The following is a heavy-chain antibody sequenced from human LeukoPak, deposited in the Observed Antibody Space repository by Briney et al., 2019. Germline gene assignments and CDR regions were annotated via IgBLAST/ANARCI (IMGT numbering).Heavy chain of an antibody. CDR1: GGSFSGYY. CDR3: ARLVYYYYYMDV. Sequence: PSETLSLTCAVYGGSFSGYYWSWIRQPPGKGLEWIGYIYTSGSTNYNPSLKSRVTISVDTSKNQFSLKLSSVTAADTAVYYCARLVYYYYYMDVWGKGTTVTVSS. CDR2: IYTSGST. J-gene: IGHJ6*03. D-gene: IGHD1-26*01. V-gene: IGHV4-4*09.